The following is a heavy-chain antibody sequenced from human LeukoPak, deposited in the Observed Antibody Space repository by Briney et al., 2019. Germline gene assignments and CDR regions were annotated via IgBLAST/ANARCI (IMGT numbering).Heavy chain of an antibody. CDR3: ARACSGGSCYFSAFDI. J-gene: IGHJ3*02. V-gene: IGHV3-23*01. CDR2: ISDDRGST. CDR1: GFTFNNYA. D-gene: IGHD2-15*01. Sequence: GGSLRLSCVASGFTFNNYAMSWVRQAPGKGLEWVSAISDDRGSTYYADSVKGRFTISRDNSKNTLYPQINSLRAEDTAVYYCARACSGGSCYFSAFDIWGQGTMVTVSS.